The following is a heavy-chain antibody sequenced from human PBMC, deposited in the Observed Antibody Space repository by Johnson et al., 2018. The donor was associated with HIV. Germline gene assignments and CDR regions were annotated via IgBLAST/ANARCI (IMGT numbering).Heavy chain of an antibody. CDR2: ISSSGSTI. CDR1: GFTFSDYY. D-gene: IGHD1-7*01. CDR3: AKDLGDAVGTTHDAFDI. J-gene: IGHJ3*02. V-gene: IGHV3-11*04. Sequence: QMLLVESGGGVVQPGRSLRLSCAASGFTFSDYYMSWIRQAPGKGLEWVSYISSSGSTIYYAESVKGRFNITREHGMNSLSLQMNSLRAEDTAIYYCAKDLGDAVGTTHDAFDIWGQGTMVTVSS.